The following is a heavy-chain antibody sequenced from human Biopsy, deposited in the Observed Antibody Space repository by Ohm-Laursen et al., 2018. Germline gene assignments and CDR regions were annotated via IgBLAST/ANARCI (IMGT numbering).Heavy chain of an antibody. Sequence: SLRLSCAAAGFTFSDYYMSWIRQAPGKGLEWLSYISGSGTTIFYADSVKGRFPVSRDNAKNSLYLQMNSLTVEDTAVYYCARDGAGSYHDYWGQGTLVTVSS. CDR2: ISGSGTTI. CDR1: GFTFSDYY. CDR3: ARDGAGSYHDY. J-gene: IGHJ4*02. V-gene: IGHV3-11*01. D-gene: IGHD3-10*01.